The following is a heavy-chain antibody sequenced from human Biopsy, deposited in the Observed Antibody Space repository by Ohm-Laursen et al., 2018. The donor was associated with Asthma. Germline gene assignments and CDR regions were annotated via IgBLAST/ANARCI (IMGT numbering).Heavy chain of an antibody. J-gene: IGHJ2*01. CDR3: ARIKIRIGAGTDRYFDL. V-gene: IGHV1-2*06. CDR2: IDPNSGGT. D-gene: IGHD3-16*01. CDR1: GYPLTDYY. Sequence: ASVTASYKAYGYPLTDYYVHWVRQAPGQGLEWMGRIDPNSGGTNYAQKFLGRVTMTRDTSVNTAFMVLSRLRSDDTAVYYCARIKIRIGAGTDRYFDLWGRGTLVTVSS.